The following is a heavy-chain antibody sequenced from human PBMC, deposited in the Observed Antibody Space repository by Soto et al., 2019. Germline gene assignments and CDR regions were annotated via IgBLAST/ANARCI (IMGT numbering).Heavy chain of an antibody. Sequence: PSETLSLTCTVSGGSVTNGNYYWSWIRQPPGKGLEWIGNIYYSGSTNYNPSLKSRVTISVDTSKNQFSLKLSSVTAADTAVYYCARGGAGRIQLWSASKNTQFDYWGQGTLVTVSS. CDR3: ARGGAGRIQLWSASKNTQFDY. J-gene: IGHJ4*02. CDR2: IYYSGST. V-gene: IGHV4-61*01. CDR1: GGSVTNGNYY. D-gene: IGHD5-18*01.